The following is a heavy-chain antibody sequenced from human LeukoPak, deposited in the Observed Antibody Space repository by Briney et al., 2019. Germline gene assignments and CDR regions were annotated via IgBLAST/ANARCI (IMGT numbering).Heavy chain of an antibody. Sequence: GGSLRLSCAAPGLTFSSYAMSWVRQAPAKGLEWVSAISGSDGSTYYADSVKGRFTISRDNSKNTLYLQMNSLRAEDTAVYYCSKEPYCSSTSCYDDDAFDIWGQGTMVTVSS. V-gene: IGHV3-23*01. D-gene: IGHD2-2*01. CDR1: GLTFSSYA. CDR3: SKEPYCSSTSCYDDDAFDI. CDR2: ISGSDGST. J-gene: IGHJ3*02.